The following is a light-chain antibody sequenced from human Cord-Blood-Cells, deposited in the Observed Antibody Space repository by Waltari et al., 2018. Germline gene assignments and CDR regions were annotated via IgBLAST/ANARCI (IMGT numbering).Light chain of an antibody. Sequence: QSALTQPASVSGSPGQSITISCTGTSSDVGGYNYVSWYHQHPGKAPKLMIYDVSNRPSGVSNRCSGSKSGNTASLTISGLQAEDEADYYCSSYTSSSTLEFGGGTKLTVL. J-gene: IGLJ3*02. CDR3: SSYTSSSTLE. CDR1: SSDVGGYNY. CDR2: DVS. V-gene: IGLV2-14*01.